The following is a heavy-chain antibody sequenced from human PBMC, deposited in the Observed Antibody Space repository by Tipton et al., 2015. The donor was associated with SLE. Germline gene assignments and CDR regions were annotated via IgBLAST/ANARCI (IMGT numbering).Heavy chain of an antibody. CDR1: GGSISSGGYY. CDR2: IYYSGST. CDR3: AREVDSGFDY. J-gene: IGHJ4*02. Sequence: TLSLTCTVSGGSISSGGYYWSWIRQHPGKGLAWIGYIYYSGSTYYNPSLKSRVTISVDTSKNQFSLKLSSVTAADTAVYYCAREVDSGFDYWGQGTLVTVSS. D-gene: IGHD5-12*01. V-gene: IGHV4-31*03.